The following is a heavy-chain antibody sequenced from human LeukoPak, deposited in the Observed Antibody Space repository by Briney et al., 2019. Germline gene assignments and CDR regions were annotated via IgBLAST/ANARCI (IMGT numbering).Heavy chain of an antibody. CDR2: IYSGGNT. V-gene: IGHV3-66*04. D-gene: IGHD6-19*01. J-gene: IGHJ6*02. CDR3: ARPPGLAGHYSYYYGVDV. Sequence: PGRSLRLSCAASGFTVSNSYINWVRQAPGKGLEWVSIIYSGGNTYYADSVRGRFIISRDNSENTVYLQMNSLRAEDTAVYFCARPPGLAGHYSYYYGVDVWGQGTTVTVSS. CDR1: GFTVSNSY.